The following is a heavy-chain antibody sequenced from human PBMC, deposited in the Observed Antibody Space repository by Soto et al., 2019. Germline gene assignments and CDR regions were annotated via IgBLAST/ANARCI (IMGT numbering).Heavy chain of an antibody. CDR3: ARHFAMGSGSLWLRESNVRFGHNWFDP. J-gene: IGHJ5*02. CDR1: GGSISSSSYY. V-gene: IGHV4-39*01. CDR2: IYYSGST. D-gene: IGHD3-10*01. Sequence: SETLSLTCTVSGGSISSSSYYWGWIRQPPGKGLEWIGSIYYSGSTYYNPSLKSRVTISVDTSKNQFSLKLSSVTAADTAGYYCARHFAMGSGSLWLRESNVRFGHNWFDPWGQGTLVTVSS.